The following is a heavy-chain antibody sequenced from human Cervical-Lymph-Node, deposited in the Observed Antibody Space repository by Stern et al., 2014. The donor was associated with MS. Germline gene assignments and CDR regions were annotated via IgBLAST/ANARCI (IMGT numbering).Heavy chain of an antibody. CDR2: IIPIFDEA. J-gene: IGHJ5*02. CDR3: AREAGHWFGP. V-gene: IGHV1-69*19. Sequence: QEQLVQSGTEVKKPGSSVKISCQASGGAFSSYTISWVRQADGQGPEWMGGIIPIFDEATYAQKFQGRLTISADESTNIIYMELSSLELDDTATYYCAREAGHWFGPWGQGTHVVVS. D-gene: IGHD6-19*01. CDR1: GGAFSSYT.